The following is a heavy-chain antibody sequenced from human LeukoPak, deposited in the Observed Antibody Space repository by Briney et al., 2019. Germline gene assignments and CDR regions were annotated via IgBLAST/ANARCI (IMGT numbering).Heavy chain of an antibody. CDR2: ISGSGGNT. J-gene: IGHJ4*02. D-gene: IGHD3-10*01. CDR1: GCTFSGYT. CDR3: ALLIIRGVGY. V-gene: IGHV3-23*01. Sequence: GGSLTLSCGASGCTFSGYTISWVRLPPGKGLEWVLGISGSGGNTYYADTVKGRFTISRENSKNTLFLQMDSLRAEDMVVYYCALLIIRGVGYWGEGNLVTVSS.